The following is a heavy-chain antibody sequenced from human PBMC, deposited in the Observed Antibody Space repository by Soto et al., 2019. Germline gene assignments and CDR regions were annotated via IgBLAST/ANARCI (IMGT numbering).Heavy chain of an antibody. Sequence: SETLSLTCTVSGGSISSYYWSWIRQPPGKGLEWIGYIYYSGSTNYNPSLKSRVTISVDTSKNQFSLKLSSVTAADTAVYYCARRSYYYDSSGFDPWGQGTLVTVSS. CDR2: IYYSGST. J-gene: IGHJ5*02. CDR3: ARRSYYYDSSGFDP. D-gene: IGHD3-22*01. CDR1: GGSISSYY. V-gene: IGHV4-59*08.